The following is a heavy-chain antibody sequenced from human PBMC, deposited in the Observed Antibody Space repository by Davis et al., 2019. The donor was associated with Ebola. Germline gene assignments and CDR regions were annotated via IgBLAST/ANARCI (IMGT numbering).Heavy chain of an antibody. CDR1: AGSISGYY. Sequence: SETLSLTCTVSAGSISGYYWSWIRQPPGKGLEWIGVIYHSGGTKYNPSLKSRVTISFDTSTSQFSLTLISVTAADTAMYYCARDVQRISNAFDIWGQGTMVTVSS. V-gene: IGHV4-59*01. D-gene: IGHD3-3*02. CDR3: ARDVQRISNAFDI. J-gene: IGHJ3*02. CDR2: IYHSGGT.